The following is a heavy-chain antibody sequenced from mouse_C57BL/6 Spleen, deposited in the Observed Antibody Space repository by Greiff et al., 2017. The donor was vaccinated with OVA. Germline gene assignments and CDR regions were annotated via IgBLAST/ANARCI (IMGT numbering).Heavy chain of an antibody. D-gene: IGHD2-5*01. Sequence: EVHLVESEGGLVQPGSSMKLSCTASGFTFSDYYMAWVRQVPEKGLEWVANINYDGSSTYYLDSLKSRFIISRDNAKNILYLQMSSLKSEDTAKYYCAREARGYSNYDAMDYWGQGTSVTVSS. CDR2: INYDGSST. J-gene: IGHJ4*01. CDR3: AREARGYSNYDAMDY. CDR1: GFTFSDYY. V-gene: IGHV5-16*01.